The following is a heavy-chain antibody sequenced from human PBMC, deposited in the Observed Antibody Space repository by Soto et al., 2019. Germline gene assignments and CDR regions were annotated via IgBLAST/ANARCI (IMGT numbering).Heavy chain of an antibody. D-gene: IGHD4-17*01. CDR2: IYHSGST. J-gene: IGHJ4*02. CDR1: GGSISSGGYS. V-gene: IGHV4-30-2*01. CDR3: ARGGKAVTTFDY. Sequence: QLQLQESGSGLVKPSQTLSLTCAVSGGSISSGGYSWSWIRQPPGKGLEWIGYIYHSGSTYYNPSLKSRVTISVDRPKNQFSLNLSSVTAADTAVNYGARGGKAVTTFDYWGQGTLVTVSS.